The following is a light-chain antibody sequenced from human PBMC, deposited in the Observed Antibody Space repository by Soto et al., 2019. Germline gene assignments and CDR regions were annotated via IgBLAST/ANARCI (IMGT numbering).Light chain of an antibody. CDR2: CAS. CDR1: QSVLHSSNNNNY. J-gene: IGKJ1*01. Sequence: DIVMTQSPDSLAVSLGERATINCKSSQSVLHSSNNNNYLVWYQQKPGQPHKLLIYCASTRESGVPDRFSGSESVTYFTLTINRLQAEDVAVYYWQQHYNTPQTVGQGTKVEIK. CDR3: QQHYNTPQT. V-gene: IGKV4-1*01.